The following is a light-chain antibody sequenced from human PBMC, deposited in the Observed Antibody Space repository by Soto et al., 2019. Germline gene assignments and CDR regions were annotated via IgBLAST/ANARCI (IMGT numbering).Light chain of an antibody. CDR2: GVS. V-gene: IGKV3-15*01. CDR1: HSVSSI. Sequence: IVMTQSPATLSVSPGERATLSCRASHSVSSILAWYQQKPGQAPRLLIYGVSARASGIPARFSGSGSGTEFTLTISSLQSEDFAVYYCHQYNNWPLTFGGGTKVEIK. J-gene: IGKJ4*01. CDR3: HQYNNWPLT.